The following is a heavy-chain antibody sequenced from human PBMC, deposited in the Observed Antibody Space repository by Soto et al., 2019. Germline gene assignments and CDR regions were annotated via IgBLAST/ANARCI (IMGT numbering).Heavy chain of an antibody. V-gene: IGHV4-39*01. Sequence: SETMSLTCTVSGGSISSSGYYWGWISQPPGKGLEWIGSIYYSGSTYYNPSLKSRVTISVDTSKNQFSLKLSSVTAADTAVYYCARRITMIVVVTKNAAFDIWGQGTMVTVSS. CDR1: GGSISSSGYY. J-gene: IGHJ3*02. CDR3: ARRITMIVVVTKNAAFDI. CDR2: IYYSGST. D-gene: IGHD3-22*01.